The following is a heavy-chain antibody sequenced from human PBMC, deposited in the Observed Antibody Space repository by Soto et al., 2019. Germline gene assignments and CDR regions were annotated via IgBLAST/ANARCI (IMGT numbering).Heavy chain of an antibody. Sequence: QVQLAQSGAEVKKPGSSVKVSCKASGGTFSSYTISWVRQAPGQGLEWMGRIIPILGIANYAQKFQGRVTITADKSTSTAYMELSSLRSEDTAVYYCARGGGYSGYDYYYYYYMDVWGKGTTVTVSS. V-gene: IGHV1-69*02. CDR1: GGTFSSYT. CDR3: ARGGGYSGYDYYYYYYMDV. D-gene: IGHD5-12*01. J-gene: IGHJ6*03. CDR2: IIPILGIA.